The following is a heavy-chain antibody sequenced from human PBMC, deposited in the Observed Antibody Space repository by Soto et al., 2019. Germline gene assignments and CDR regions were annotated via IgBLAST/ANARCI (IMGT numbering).Heavy chain of an antibody. CDR1: GFTFSSYE. CDR3: ARVPPNFYYYGMDV. V-gene: IGHV3-48*03. Sequence: EVQLVESGGDLVQPGGSLRLSCAASGFTFSSYEMIWVRQAPGKGLEGVSYISGRGSTIYYADSVKGRFTISRDNAKNSLYLQMNSLRAEDTAVYDCARVPPNFYYYGMDVWGQGTTVTVSS. CDR2: ISGRGSTI. J-gene: IGHJ6*02.